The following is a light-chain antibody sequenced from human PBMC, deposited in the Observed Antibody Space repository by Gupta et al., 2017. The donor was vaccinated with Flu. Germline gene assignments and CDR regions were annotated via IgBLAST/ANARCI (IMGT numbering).Light chain of an antibody. CDR2: AAS. V-gene: IGKV1-39*01. CDR1: QSISSY. Sequence: DIQMTESPASLSASVGDRVTITCRASQSISSYLNWYQQNPGKAPKLLIYAASSSQSGVPSRFSGSASGTDFTLTISMLHPEDFATYYCQQSDATPTTFGQGTKVEIK. CDR3: QQSDATPTT. J-gene: IGKJ1*01.